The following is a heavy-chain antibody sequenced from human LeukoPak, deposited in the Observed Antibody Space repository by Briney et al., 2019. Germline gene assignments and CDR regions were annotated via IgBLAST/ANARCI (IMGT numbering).Heavy chain of an antibody. J-gene: IGHJ4*02. D-gene: IGHD6-13*01. V-gene: IGHV4-59*01. CDR3: ARSWFSTGPADY. Sequence: PSETLSLTCTVSGGSISSYYWSWIRQPPGKGLEWIGYIHYSGSANYNPSLKSRVTISVDTSKNQFSLKLSSVTAADTAAYYCARSWFSTGPADYWGQGTLVTVSS. CDR2: IHYSGSA. CDR1: GGSISSYY.